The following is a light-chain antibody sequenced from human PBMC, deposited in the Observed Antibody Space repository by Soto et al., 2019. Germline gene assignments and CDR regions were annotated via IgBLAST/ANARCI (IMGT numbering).Light chain of an antibody. Sequence: QSVLTQPPSVSGTPGQRVTISCTGSSSNIGAGYDVHWYQQLPGTAPKLVIFGNNNRPSGVPDRFSGSKSGTSASLAITGLQTGDEADYYCGTWDSSLSVVVFGGGTQLTVL. J-gene: IGLJ2*01. CDR1: SSNIGAGYD. CDR2: GNN. CDR3: GTWDSSLSVVV. V-gene: IGLV1-40*01.